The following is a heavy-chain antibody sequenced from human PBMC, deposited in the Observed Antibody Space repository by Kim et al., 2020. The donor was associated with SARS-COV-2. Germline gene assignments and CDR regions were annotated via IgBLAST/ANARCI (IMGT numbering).Heavy chain of an antibody. D-gene: IGHD6-19*01. CDR1: GASISSYS. J-gene: IGHJ4*02. V-gene: IGHV4-59*08. CDR3: ATGSGWLPF. Sequence: SETLSLTCTVSGASISSYSWTWIRQPPGKGLEWIGYFFYSVSTHYNPSLRSRVTISVDTSKNQVSLKLSSVTAADTAVYFCATGSGWLPFWGQGTLVTVSS. CDR2: FFYSVST.